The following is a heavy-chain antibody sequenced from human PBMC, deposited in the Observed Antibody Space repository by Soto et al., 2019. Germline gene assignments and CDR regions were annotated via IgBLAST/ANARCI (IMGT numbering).Heavy chain of an antibody. Sequence: PGGSLRLSCAASGFTFRNYAMGWVRQAPGKGLRWVSTITGSGGSTFYADSVKGRFTISRDNSKNTLYLQMNSLRVEDTAVYYCAKAGLGRIAGSSHTFDYWGQGPLVTVYS. J-gene: IGHJ4*02. CDR2: ITGSGGST. D-gene: IGHD6-6*01. CDR1: GFTFRNYA. CDR3: AKAGLGRIAGSSHTFDY. V-gene: IGHV3-23*01.